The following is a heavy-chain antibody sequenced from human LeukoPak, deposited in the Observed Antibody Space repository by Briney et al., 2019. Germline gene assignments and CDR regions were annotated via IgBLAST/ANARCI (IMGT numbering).Heavy chain of an antibody. V-gene: IGHV1-18*01. D-gene: IGHD1-26*01. CDR1: GYFFPSYG. J-gene: IGHJ3*02. CDR2: VSGSNGHA. Sequence: GASVKVSCKASGYFFPSYGINWVRQAPGQGLEWMGWVSGSNGHANYGKKFQGRVTMTTETSTSAAYMELRSLRSDDTAVYYCARDRVVGAIDGLDIWGQGTMVTVSS. CDR3: ARDRVVGAIDGLDI.